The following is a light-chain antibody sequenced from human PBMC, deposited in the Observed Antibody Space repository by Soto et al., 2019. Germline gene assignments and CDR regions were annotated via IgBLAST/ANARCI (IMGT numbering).Light chain of an antibody. J-gene: IGLJ3*02. CDR3: SSYTSISSWV. CDR2: EVN. Sequence: QSALTQPASVSGSPGQSITISCTGSSSDVGGYDYVSWYQQHPGKAPKLMIYEVNNRPSGVSNRFSGSKSGNTASLTISGLKAEDYADYYCSSYTSISSWVFGGGTKLTVL. CDR1: SSDVGGYDY. V-gene: IGLV2-14*01.